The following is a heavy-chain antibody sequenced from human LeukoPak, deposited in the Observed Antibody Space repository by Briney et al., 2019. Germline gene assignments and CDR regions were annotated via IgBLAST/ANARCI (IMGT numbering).Heavy chain of an antibody. Sequence: PGRSLRLSCAASGFTFSSYAMHWVRQAPGKGLEWVAVISYDGSNKYYADSVKGRFTISRDNPKNTLYLQMNSLRAEDTAVYYCGVGELSAGGYWGQGTLVTVSS. CDR2: ISYDGSNK. V-gene: IGHV3-30*04. CDR3: GVGELSAGGY. D-gene: IGHD3-10*01. J-gene: IGHJ4*02. CDR1: GFTFSSYA.